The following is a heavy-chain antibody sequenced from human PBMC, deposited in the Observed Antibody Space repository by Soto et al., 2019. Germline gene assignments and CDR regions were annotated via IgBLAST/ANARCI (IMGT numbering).Heavy chain of an antibody. D-gene: IGHD2-21*02. CDR2: ITSSSSYI. V-gene: IGHV3-21*01. Sequence: PGGSLRLSCAASGFTLSSYSTNWVRQAPGKGLEWVSSITSSSSYISYADSVKGRFTISRDNAKNSLYLQMNSLRAEDTAVYYCVRAELAYCGGDCSGAFNIWGQGTMVTVSS. J-gene: IGHJ3*02. CDR1: GFTLSSYS. CDR3: VRAELAYCGGDCSGAFNI.